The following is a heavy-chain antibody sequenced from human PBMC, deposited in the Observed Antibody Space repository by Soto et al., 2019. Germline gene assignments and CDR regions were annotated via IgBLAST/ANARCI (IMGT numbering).Heavy chain of an antibody. CDR1: GFTFSSYA. D-gene: IGHD4-17*01. CDR2: ISGSGYAT. CDR3: AKEETVLVNYYYYYGMDV. Sequence: EVQLFESGGGLVQPGGSLRLSCAASGFTFSSYAMSWVRQAPGMGLEWVSVISGSGYATYYADSVKGRFTVSRDNSNNTVYLQMNSLRAEDTAVYYCAKEETVLVNYYYYYGMDVWGQGTTVTVSS. V-gene: IGHV3-23*01. J-gene: IGHJ6*02.